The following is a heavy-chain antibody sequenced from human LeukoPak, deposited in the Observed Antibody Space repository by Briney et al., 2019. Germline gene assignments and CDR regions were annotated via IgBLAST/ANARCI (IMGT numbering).Heavy chain of an antibody. CDR3: ARGGARSGKAFDI. V-gene: IGHV3-30*09. J-gene: IGHJ3*02. CDR2: ISYDGSNK. D-gene: IGHD1-14*01. Sequence: PGGSLKLSCVASGFTFSTYSIHWVRQAPGKGLEWVAVISYDGSNKYYADSVKGRFAISRDNSKNTLYLQMNSLRAEDTAVYYCARGGARSGKAFDIWGQGTMVTVSS. CDR1: GFTFSTYS.